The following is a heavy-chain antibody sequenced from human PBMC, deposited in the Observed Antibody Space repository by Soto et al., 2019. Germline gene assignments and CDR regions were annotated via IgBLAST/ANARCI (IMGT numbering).Heavy chain of an antibody. V-gene: IGHV3-23*01. D-gene: IGHD2-2*01. CDR3: AKDLYIVPAAILDY. CDR1: GSTFSSYA. Sequence: PGGSLRLSCAASGSTFSSYAMSWVRQAPGKGLEWVSAISGSGGSTYYADSVKGRFTISRDNSKNTLYLQMNSLRAEDTAVYYCAKDLYIVPAAILDYWGQGTLVTVSS. CDR2: ISGSGGST. J-gene: IGHJ4*02.